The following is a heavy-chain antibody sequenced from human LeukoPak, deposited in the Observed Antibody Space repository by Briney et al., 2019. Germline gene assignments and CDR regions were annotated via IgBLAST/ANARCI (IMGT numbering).Heavy chain of an antibody. Sequence: SQTLSLTCAVSGGSISSGGYSWSWIRQPPGKGLEWIGYICHSGSTYYNPSLKSRVTISVDRSKNQFSLKLSSVTAADTAVYYCARELNGIDPWGQGTLVTVSS. CDR3: ARELNGIDP. CDR2: ICHSGST. V-gene: IGHV4-30-2*01. J-gene: IGHJ5*02. CDR1: GGSISSGGYS. D-gene: IGHD1-20*01.